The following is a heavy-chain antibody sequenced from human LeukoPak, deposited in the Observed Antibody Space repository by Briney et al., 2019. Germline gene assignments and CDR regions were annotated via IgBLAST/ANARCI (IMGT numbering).Heavy chain of an antibody. J-gene: IGHJ5*02. CDR3: ARHSRPANWFDP. CDR2: INHSGST. V-gene: IGHV4-34*01. Sequence: SETLSLTCAVYGGSFSGYYWSWIRQPPGKGLEWIGEINHSGSTNYNPSLKSRVTISVDTSKNQFSLKLSSVTAADTAVYYCARHSRPANWFDPWGQGTLVTVSS. CDR1: GGSFSGYY.